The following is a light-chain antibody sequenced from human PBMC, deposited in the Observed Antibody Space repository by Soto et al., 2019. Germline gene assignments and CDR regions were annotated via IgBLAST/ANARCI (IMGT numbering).Light chain of an antibody. CDR2: KAS. CDR3: QPYNSYSEA. V-gene: IGKV1-5*03. J-gene: IGKJ1*01. CDR1: RTISSW. Sequence: DIQMTQSPSTLSGSVGDRVTITCRASRTISSWLAWYQQKPGKAPKLLIYKASTLKSGVPSRFSGSGSGTEFTLTISSLQHDDFEPYYCQPYNSYSEALGQGTKVDIK.